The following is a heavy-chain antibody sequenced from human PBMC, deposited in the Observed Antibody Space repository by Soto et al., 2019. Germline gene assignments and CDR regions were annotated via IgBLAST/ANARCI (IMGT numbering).Heavy chain of an antibody. Sequence: QVYLLESGGGVVQPGRSLRLSCAASGFTVDSYAMHWVRQAPGKGLEWVSLISYDGRNGYYADSMKDRFTISRDNSKNTMSLQMNSLRAEDTAVYYCVVQPWGQKGYWGQGTLVIVSS. V-gene: IGHV3-30*04. D-gene: IGHD3-16*01. CDR3: VVQPWGQKGY. CDR2: ISYDGRNG. J-gene: IGHJ4*02. CDR1: GFTVDSYA.